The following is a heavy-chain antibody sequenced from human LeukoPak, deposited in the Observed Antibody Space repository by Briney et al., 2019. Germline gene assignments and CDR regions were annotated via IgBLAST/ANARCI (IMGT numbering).Heavy chain of an antibody. V-gene: IGHV3-23*01. CDR1: GFTFSSYA. J-gene: IGHJ4*02. CDR2: ISGSGGST. CDR3: AKGSFTSWFRELMFPDY. D-gene: IGHD3-10*01. Sequence: GGSLRLSCAASGFTFSSYAMSWVRQAPGKGLEWVSAISGSGGSTYYADSVKGRFTISRDNSKNTLYLQMNSLRAEDTAVYYCAKGSFTSWFRELMFPDYWGQGTLVTVSS.